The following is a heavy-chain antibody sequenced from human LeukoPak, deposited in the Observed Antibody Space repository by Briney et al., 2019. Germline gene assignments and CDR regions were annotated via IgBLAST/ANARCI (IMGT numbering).Heavy chain of an antibody. CDR2: IYYSGST. CDR3: ARGQLGDAYNFEY. V-gene: IGHV4-59*01. CDR1: VGSISSYY. Sequence: SETLSLTCTVSVGSISSYYWSGIRHPPGKGLEWIGYIYYSGSTNYNPSLKSRVTISVDKSKNQFSLKLSSVTAADTAVYYCARGQLGDAYNFEYWGQGTVVTVSS. D-gene: IGHD5-24*01. J-gene: IGHJ4*02.